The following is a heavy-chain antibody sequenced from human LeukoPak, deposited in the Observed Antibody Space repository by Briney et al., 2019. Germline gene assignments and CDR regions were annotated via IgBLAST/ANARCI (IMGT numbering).Heavy chain of an antibody. CDR1: GFTFSSYV. Sequence: GGSLRLSCAASGFTFSSYVMSWVRQAPGKGLEWVSAISGSAGYTYYADSVKGRFTISRDNSKNTLYLQMNSLRAEDTAVYYCAKTPQYYYDTSGYYYFDYWGQGTLVTVSS. D-gene: IGHD3-22*01. CDR3: AKTPQYYYDTSGYYYFDY. V-gene: IGHV3-23*01. CDR2: ISGSAGYT. J-gene: IGHJ4*02.